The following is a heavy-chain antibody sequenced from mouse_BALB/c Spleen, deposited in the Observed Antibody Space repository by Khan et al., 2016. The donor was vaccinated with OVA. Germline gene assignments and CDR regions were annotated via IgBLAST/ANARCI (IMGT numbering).Heavy chain of an antibody. V-gene: IGHV3-2*02. CDR1: GYSITSDYA. CDR3: ARDGSRYNYAMDY. Sequence: EVQLQESGPGLVKPSQSLSLTCTVTGYSITSDYAWNWIRQFPGNKLEWMGYISSSGSTNFNPALKSRLSITREPSKNKFFLQLHSVTTEDTATYYCARDGSRYNYAMDYWGQGTSVTVSS. J-gene: IGHJ4*01. D-gene: IGHD2-3*01. CDR2: ISSSGST.